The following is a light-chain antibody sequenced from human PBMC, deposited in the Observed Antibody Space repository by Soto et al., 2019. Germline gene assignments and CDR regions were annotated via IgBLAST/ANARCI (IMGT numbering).Light chain of an antibody. CDR1: QGIRY. CDR3: LQHNTYPYT. CDR2: ATS. J-gene: IGKJ2*01. V-gene: IGKV1-17*01. Sequence: DIQMTQSPFSLSASVGDRVTITCRASQGIRYLGWFQQKPGEAPKRLIYATSNLEGGVPSRFSGSGSGTEFTLTISSLQPEDFATYVCLQHNTYPYTFGQGTKVDIK.